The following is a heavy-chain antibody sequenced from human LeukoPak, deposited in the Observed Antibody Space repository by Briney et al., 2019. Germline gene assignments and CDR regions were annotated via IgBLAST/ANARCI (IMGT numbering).Heavy chain of an antibody. Sequence: GGSLRLSCAASGFTFSSYAMSWVRQAPGKGLEWVSAISGSGGSTYYADSVKGRFTISRDNSKNTLYLQMNSLRAEDTAVYYCAKDFRDFRWLQAYYFDYWGQGTLVTVSS. V-gene: IGHV3-23*01. CDR3: AKDFRDFRWLQAYYFDY. CDR1: GFTFSSYA. D-gene: IGHD5-24*01. J-gene: IGHJ4*02. CDR2: ISGSGGST.